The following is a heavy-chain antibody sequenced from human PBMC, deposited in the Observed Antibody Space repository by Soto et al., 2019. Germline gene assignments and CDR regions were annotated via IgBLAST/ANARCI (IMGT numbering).Heavy chain of an antibody. CDR2: ITWNSGSL. Sequence: EVQLVESGGGLVQPCRSLRLSCAASGFTFSNYAMHWVRQAPGKGLEWVSLITWNSGSLSYADSVKGRFTISRDNAKNSLYLDMNSLRPEDTALYYCANSFGSGSYPFDSWGQGTLVTVSS. V-gene: IGHV3-9*01. J-gene: IGHJ4*02. CDR3: ANSFGSGSYPFDS. D-gene: IGHD3-10*01. CDR1: GFTFSNYA.